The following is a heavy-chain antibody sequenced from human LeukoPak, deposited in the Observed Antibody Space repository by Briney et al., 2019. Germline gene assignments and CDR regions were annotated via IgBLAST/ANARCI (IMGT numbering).Heavy chain of an antibody. CDR1: GDSVSNNDGA. CDR3: AGGYAFDV. CDR2: TYYRSQWYN. J-gene: IGHJ3*01. Sequence: SQTLSLTCAISGDSVSNNDGAWNWIRQSRSRGLEWLGRTYYRSQWYNDYARSVMSRISVDPDTSKNQFSLQLRSVTPDDTAVYYCAGGYAFDVWGQGTTVIVSS. V-gene: IGHV6-1*01.